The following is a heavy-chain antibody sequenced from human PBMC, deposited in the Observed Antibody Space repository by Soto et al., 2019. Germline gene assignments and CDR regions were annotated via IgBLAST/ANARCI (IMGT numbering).Heavy chain of an antibody. J-gene: IGHJ4*02. CDR2: INHSGRV. V-gene: IGHV4-34*01. D-gene: IGHD1-20*01. CDR1: GGSFSGHS. Sequence: SETLSLTCAVYGGSFSGHSWTWIRQSPGKGLEWIGDINHSGRVNYSPSLKSRVTISLDTSKNQFSLTLSAVTAADTAMYYCARQYTYDWHAINDYWGQGALVTVSS. CDR3: ARQYTYDWHAINDY.